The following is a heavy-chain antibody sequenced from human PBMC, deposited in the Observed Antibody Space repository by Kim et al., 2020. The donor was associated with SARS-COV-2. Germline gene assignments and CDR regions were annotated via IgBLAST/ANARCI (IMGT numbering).Heavy chain of an antibody. J-gene: IGHJ5*02. CDR2: IDPSDSYT. Sequence: GESLKISCKGSGYSFTSYWISWVRQMPGKGLEWMGRIDPSDSYTNYSPSFQGHVTISADKSISTAYLQWSSLKASDTAMYYCARQHCSGGSCYSYNWFDPWGQGTLVTVSS. CDR1: GYSFTSYW. CDR3: ARQHCSGGSCYSYNWFDP. D-gene: IGHD2-15*01. V-gene: IGHV5-10-1*01.